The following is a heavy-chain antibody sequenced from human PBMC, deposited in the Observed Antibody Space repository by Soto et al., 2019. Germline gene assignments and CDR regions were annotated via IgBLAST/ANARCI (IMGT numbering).Heavy chain of an antibody. V-gene: IGHV4-4*02. Sequence: QMQLQESGPGLVKPLETLSLTCAVSSASIISEQRWSWVRQPPGKGLEWLGEIHHSGSTNNTPSLRSRVTMSVDKSKNQFSLNLNSVTAADTAVYYCARSFGWYAIDQWGQGTLVIVSS. CDR2: IHHSGST. D-gene: IGHD6-19*01. J-gene: IGHJ4*02. CDR3: ARSFGWYAIDQ. CDR1: SASIISEQR.